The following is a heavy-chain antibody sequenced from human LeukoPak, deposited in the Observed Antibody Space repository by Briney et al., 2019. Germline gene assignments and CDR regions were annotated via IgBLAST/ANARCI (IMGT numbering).Heavy chain of an antibody. D-gene: IGHD5-18*01. Sequence: SETLSLTCTVSGDSISSHYWGWLRQPPGKGLEWIAYLYGNMRTKDNPSLKGRVTLSADTSKNQHSLRLSSVAAADTAVYYCATIKRGDVYGYFDFWGQGILVTVSS. CDR2: LYGNMRT. CDR1: GDSISSHY. CDR3: ATIKRGDVYGYFDF. J-gene: IGHJ4*02. V-gene: IGHV4-59*11.